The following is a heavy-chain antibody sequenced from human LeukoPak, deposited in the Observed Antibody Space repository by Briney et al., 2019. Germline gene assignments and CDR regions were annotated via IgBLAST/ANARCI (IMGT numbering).Heavy chain of an antibody. CDR2: VHLSART. J-gene: IGHJ4*02. CDR1: GGSISSTNW. Sequence: SRNLSLSCGVSGGSISSTNWWTWVRHPSGEELEWTGEVHLSARTYYTASLESRVTMSVDMSENHIALELTSVTAADTAVYYCAREGGPYRPLDYSGQGTLVTVSS. V-gene: IGHV4-4*02. CDR3: AREGGPYRPLDY.